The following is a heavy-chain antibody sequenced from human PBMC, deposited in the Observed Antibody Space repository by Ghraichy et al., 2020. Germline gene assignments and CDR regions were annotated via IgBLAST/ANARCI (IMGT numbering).Heavy chain of an antibody. CDR2: INPGGSGK. D-gene: IGHD6-19*01. Sequence: GGSLRLSCAASEVTISSWMISVVQPAGGGGLGLAYINPGGSGKYYEDSVKGRFTISRDNAEKTLYLQKNSLKAGDMAVYYCTTSHHSSAGVWRQGTLLTVSS. V-gene: IGHV3-7*01. J-gene: IGHJ4*02. CDR1: EVTISSWM. CDR3: TTSHHSSAGV.